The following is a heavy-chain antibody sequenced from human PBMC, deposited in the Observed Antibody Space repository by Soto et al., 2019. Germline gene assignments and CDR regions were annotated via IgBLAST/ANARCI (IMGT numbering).Heavy chain of an antibody. CDR3: ATLGKWFGELLPTYYFDY. D-gene: IGHD3-10*01. V-gene: IGHV1-3*01. J-gene: IGHJ4*02. Sequence: ASVKVSCKASGYTFTSYAMHWVRQAPGQRLEWMGWINAGNGNTKYSQKFQGRVTITRDTSASTAYMELSSLRSEDTAVYYCATLGKWFGELLPTYYFDYWGQGTLVTVSS. CDR1: GYTFTSYA. CDR2: INAGNGNT.